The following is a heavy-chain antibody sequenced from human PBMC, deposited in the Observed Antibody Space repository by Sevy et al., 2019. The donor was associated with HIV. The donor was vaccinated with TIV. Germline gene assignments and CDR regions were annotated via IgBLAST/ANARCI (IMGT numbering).Heavy chain of an antibody. J-gene: IGHJ6*02. CDR1: GFTFSSYE. CDR3: ARDCLFVDDYGGNSVLDYYYYGMDV. V-gene: IGHV3-48*03. D-gene: IGHD4-17*01. Sequence: GGSLRLSCAASGFTFSSYEMNWVRQAPGKGLEWVSYISSSGSTIYYADSVKGRFTISRDNAKNSLYLQMNSLRAEDTAVYYCARDCLFVDDYGGNSVLDYYYYGMDVWGQGTTVTVSS. CDR2: ISSSGSTI.